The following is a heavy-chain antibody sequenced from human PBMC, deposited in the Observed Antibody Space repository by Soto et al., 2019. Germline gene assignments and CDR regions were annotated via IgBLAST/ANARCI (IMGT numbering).Heavy chain of an antibody. V-gene: IGHV4-39*01. CDR1: GGAISSDNTY. Sequence: QLQLQESGPGLVKPSETLSLTCTVSGGAISSDNTYWAWIRQPPENGLEWSGTIYYSGTTYYNPSLKSPVNSSVDTSKNQFSLKLRSLTAAYTSMYYCTRLDKNMVETFDYWGQGNLVTVSS. CDR2: IYYSGTT. J-gene: IGHJ4*02. D-gene: IGHD3-10*01. CDR3: TRLDKNMVETFDY.